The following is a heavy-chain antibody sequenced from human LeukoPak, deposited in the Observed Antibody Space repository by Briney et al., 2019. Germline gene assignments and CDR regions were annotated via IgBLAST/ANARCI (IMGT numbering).Heavy chain of an antibody. J-gene: IGHJ4*02. V-gene: IGHV4-59*08. Sequence: SETLSLTCTVSGGSISPYYWSWIRQPPGKGLEWIGYIFYGGSTNYNPSLKSRVTISVNTSKNQFSLKLSSVTAADTAVYFCASHDGSGLPFDYWGQGTLVTVSS. CDR1: GGSISPYY. CDR3: ASHDGSGLPFDY. CDR2: IFYGGST. D-gene: IGHD6-25*01.